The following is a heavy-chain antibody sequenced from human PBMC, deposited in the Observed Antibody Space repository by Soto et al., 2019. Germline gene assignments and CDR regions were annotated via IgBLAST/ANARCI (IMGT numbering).Heavy chain of an antibody. Sequence: GGSLRLSCAASGFTFSSYAMSWVRQAPGKGLEWVSAISGSGGSTYYADSVKGRFTISRDSSKNTLYLQMNSLRAEDTAVYYCAKVSSVALVVPAAIFDYWGQGTLVTVSS. J-gene: IGHJ4*02. CDR2: ISGSGGST. V-gene: IGHV3-23*01. CDR3: AKVSSVALVVPAAIFDY. D-gene: IGHD2-2*02. CDR1: GFTFSSYA.